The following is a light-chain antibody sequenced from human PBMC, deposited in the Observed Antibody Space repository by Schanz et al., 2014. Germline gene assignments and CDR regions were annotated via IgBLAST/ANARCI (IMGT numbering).Light chain of an antibody. V-gene: IGKV1-33*01. Sequence: DIQMTQSPSSLSASVGDRVTLTCQASQDISNYLNWYQQKPGKAPKLLIYDASNLETGVPSRFSGSGSGTDFTFTISSLQPDDSATYYCQQSYSTPHTFGRGTKLEIK. CDR1: QDISNY. CDR2: DAS. J-gene: IGKJ2*01. CDR3: QQSYSTPHT.